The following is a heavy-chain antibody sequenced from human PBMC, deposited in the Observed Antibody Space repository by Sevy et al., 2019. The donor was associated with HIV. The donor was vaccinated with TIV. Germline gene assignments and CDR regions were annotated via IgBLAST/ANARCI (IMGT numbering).Heavy chain of an antibody. CDR3: ARAYAHYGDSIGFYYGMDV. CDR2: INGDGGSA. CDR1: GFTFSSYW. V-gene: IGHV3-74*01. Sequence: GGSVRLSCAASGFTFSSYWMHWVRQAPGKGLLWVSLINGDGGSANYADSVKGRFIISRDNAKNTLYLQMNSLRAEDTAMYYCARAYAHYGDSIGFYYGMDVWGQGITVTVSS. D-gene: IGHD4-17*01. J-gene: IGHJ6*02.